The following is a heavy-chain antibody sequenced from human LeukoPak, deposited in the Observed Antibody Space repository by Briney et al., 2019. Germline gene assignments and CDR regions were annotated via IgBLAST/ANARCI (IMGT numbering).Heavy chain of an antibody. Sequence: GSLRLSCAASGFTFSSYGMHWVRQAPGKGLEWVAFIRYDGTNKYYADSVKGRFTISRDNSKNTLYLQMNSLRAEDTAVYYCARTALFGGRLTTPGLDYWGQGTLVTVSS. CDR2: IRYDGTNK. J-gene: IGHJ4*02. D-gene: IGHD3-16*01. CDR3: ARTALFGGRLTTPGLDY. CDR1: GFTFSSYG. V-gene: IGHV3-30*02.